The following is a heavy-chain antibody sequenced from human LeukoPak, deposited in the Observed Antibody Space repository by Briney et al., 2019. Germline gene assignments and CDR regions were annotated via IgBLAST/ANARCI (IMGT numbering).Heavy chain of an antibody. J-gene: IGHJ3*02. Sequence: GASVKVSCKASGGTFSSYAISWVRQAPGQGLEWMGRIIPILGIANYAQKFQGRVTITADKSTSTAYMELSSLRSEDTAVYYCARVTYSSAWYAAFDIWGQGTMVTVSS. CDR1: GGTFSSYA. V-gene: IGHV1-69*04. D-gene: IGHD6-19*01. CDR3: ARVTYSSAWYAAFDI. CDR2: IIPILGIA.